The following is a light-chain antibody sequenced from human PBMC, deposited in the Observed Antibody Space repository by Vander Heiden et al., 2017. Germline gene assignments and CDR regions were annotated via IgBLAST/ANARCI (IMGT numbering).Light chain of an antibody. CDR2: LNSDGSH. Sequence: QLVLTHSPSASASLGASVQVTCTLSSGHSNYAIAWHQQQPEKGPRYLMKLNSDGSHNKGDGIPDRFSGSSSGTERYLTISSLQSEDEADYYCQTWDAGIVVFGGGTKLTVL. J-gene: IGLJ2*01. CDR3: QTWDAGIVV. V-gene: IGLV4-69*01. CDR1: SGHSNYA.